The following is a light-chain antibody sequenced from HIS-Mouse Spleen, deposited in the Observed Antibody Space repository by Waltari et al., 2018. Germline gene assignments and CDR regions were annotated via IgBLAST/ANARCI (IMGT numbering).Light chain of an antibody. V-gene: IGLV2-23*01. CDR2: EGS. CDR1: SSDVGSYNL. Sequence: QSALTQPASVSGSPGQSITISCTGPSSDVGSYNLVSWYQQHPGKAPKLMFYEGSKRPSGVSNRFSGSKSGNTASLTISGLQAEDEADYYCCSYAGSSTYWVFGGGTKLTVL. J-gene: IGLJ3*02. CDR3: CSYAGSSTYWV.